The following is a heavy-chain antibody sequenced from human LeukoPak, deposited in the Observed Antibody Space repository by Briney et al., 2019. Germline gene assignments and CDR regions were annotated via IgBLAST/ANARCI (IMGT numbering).Heavy chain of an antibody. J-gene: IGHJ5*02. CDR1: GYTFTSYG. V-gene: IGHV1-18*01. Sequence: ASVKVSCKASGYTFTSYGISWVRQAPGQGLEWMGWISAYNGNTNYAQKLQGRVTMTTDTSTSTAYMELRSLRSDDTAVYYCARSPLNYYGSGGFDPWGQGTLVTASS. CDR3: ARSPLNYYGSGGFDP. D-gene: IGHD3-10*01. CDR2: ISAYNGNT.